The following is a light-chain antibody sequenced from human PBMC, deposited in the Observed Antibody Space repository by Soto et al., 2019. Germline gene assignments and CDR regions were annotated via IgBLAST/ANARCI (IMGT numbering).Light chain of an antibody. CDR1: QSVSNY. J-gene: IGKJ1*01. CDR2: DAS. Sequence: EIVLTQSPATLSLSPGERATLSCRASQSVSNYLAWYQQKPGQAPRLLIYDASNRATGIPARFSGSGSGTDFTLTISSLEHEDFAVYFCQQRSNWPPVTFGQGTKVEIK. CDR3: QQRSNWPPVT. V-gene: IGKV3-11*01.